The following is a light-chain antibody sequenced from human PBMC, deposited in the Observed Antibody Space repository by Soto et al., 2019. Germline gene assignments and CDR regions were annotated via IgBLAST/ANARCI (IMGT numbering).Light chain of an antibody. V-gene: IGKV1-5*01. J-gene: IGKJ1*01. Sequence: DIQMTQSPSTLSASVGDRVTITCRASQSISSWLAWCQQKTGKAPKLLLYDASSLEIGVPSRFSGSGSGTEFTIKIRSLPPDDFATYYCQQYGTYLWTFGQGTRVEIK. CDR1: QSISSW. CDR3: QQYGTYLWT. CDR2: DAS.